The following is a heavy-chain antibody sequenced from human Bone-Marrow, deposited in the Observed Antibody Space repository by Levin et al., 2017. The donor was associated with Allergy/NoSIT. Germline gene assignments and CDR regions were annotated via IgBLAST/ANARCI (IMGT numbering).Heavy chain of an antibody. CDR1: GFTFSNND. J-gene: IGHJ3*01. Sequence: PGESLKISCAASGFTFSNNDMHWVRQAPGKGLEWVSLISYDGSNKYYADSVKGRFTISRDNSKNTLYLQMNSLRAEDTAVFYCARGNFWSCSTGSCIIRIAFDFWGQGTMVTVSS. V-gene: IGHV3-30-3*01. CDR3: ARGNFWSCSTGSCIIRIAFDF. CDR2: ISYDGSNK. D-gene: IGHD3-3*01.